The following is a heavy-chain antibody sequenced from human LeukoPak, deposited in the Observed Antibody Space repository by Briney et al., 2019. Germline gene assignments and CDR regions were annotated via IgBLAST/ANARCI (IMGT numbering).Heavy chain of an antibody. CDR1: GGSISSYY. J-gene: IGHJ4*02. Sequence: SETLSLTCTVSGGSISSYYWSWIRQPPGKGLEWIGYIYYSGSTNYNPSLKSRVTISVDTSKNQFSLKLSSVTAAGTAVYYCARHYREIVVVPAAMQFDFWGQGALVTVSS. CDR2: IYYSGST. CDR3: ARHYREIVVVPAAMQFDF. D-gene: IGHD2-2*01. V-gene: IGHV4-59*08.